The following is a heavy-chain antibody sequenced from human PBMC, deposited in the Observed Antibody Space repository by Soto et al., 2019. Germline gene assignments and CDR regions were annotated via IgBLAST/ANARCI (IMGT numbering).Heavy chain of an antibody. CDR3: ATVAARPGWFDP. Sequence: ASVKVSCKASGYTFTSYAMHWVRQAPGQRLEWMGWINAGNGNTKYSQKFQGRVTITRDTSASTAYMELSSLRSEDTAVYYCATVAARPGWFDPWGQGTLVTVSS. V-gene: IGHV1-3*01. J-gene: IGHJ5*02. CDR2: INAGNGNT. CDR1: GYTFTSYA. D-gene: IGHD6-6*01.